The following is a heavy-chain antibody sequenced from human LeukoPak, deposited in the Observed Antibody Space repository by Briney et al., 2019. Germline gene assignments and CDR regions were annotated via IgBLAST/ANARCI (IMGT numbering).Heavy chain of an antibody. Sequence: GGSLRLSCAASGFTFSSYAMHWVRQAPGKGLEWVAVIPYDGSNKYYADSVKGRFTISRDNSKNTLYLQMNSLRAEDTAVYYCAREEAGRVVPFFDYWGQGTLVTVSS. CDR1: GFTFSSYA. D-gene: IGHD3-10*01. V-gene: IGHV3-30-3*01. CDR2: IPYDGSNK. CDR3: AREEAGRVVPFFDY. J-gene: IGHJ4*02.